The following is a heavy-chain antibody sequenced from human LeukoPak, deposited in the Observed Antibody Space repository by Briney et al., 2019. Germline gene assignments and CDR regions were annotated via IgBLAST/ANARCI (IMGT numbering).Heavy chain of an antibody. J-gene: IGHJ6*02. CDR3: AKATKGYYFYGMDV. Sequence: GGSLRLSCAASGFTFSSFGMHWVRQAPGKGLEWVTIISYDGGNKYYVESVKGRFTISRDNSKNTLYLQMNSLRAEDTAVYFCAKATKGYYFYGMDVWGQGTTVTVSS. CDR1: GFTFSSFG. D-gene: IGHD1-26*01. CDR2: ISYDGGNK. V-gene: IGHV3-30*18.